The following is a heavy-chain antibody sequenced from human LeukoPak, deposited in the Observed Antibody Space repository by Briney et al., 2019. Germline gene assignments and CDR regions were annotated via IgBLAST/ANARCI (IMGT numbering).Heavy chain of an antibody. CDR2: IKRDGSAI. Sequence: GGSLRLSCAASGFTFTSYWMTWVRQAPGKGPEWVATIKRDGSAIYYLDSVRGRFTIPRDNAKNSLFLQMSSLSAEDTAMYYCARNPRDSEYAIFDFWGQGTLVTVSS. V-gene: IGHV3-7*01. CDR3: ARNPRDSEYAIFDF. CDR1: GFTFTSYW. J-gene: IGHJ4*02. D-gene: IGHD2/OR15-2a*01.